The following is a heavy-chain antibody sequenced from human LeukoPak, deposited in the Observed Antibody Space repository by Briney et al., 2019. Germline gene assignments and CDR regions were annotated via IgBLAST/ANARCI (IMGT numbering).Heavy chain of an antibody. CDR2: IDYSGST. CDR1: GGSISSGGYY. J-gene: IGHJ5*02. CDR3: ARTYMTSARFDP. V-gene: IGHV4-31*03. Sequence: SETLSLTCTVSGGSISSGGYYWSWIRQHPGKGLEWIGYIDYSGSTYYNPSLKSRVTISVDTSKNQFSLKLSSVTAADTAVYYCARTYMTSARFDPWGQGTLVTVSS. D-gene: IGHD2-21*02.